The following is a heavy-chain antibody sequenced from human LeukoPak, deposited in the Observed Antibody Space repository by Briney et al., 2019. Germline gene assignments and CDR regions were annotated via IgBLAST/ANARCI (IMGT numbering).Heavy chain of an antibody. CDR1: GGSFSGYY. J-gene: IGHJ5*02. Sequence: PSETLSLTCAVYGGSFSGYYWSWIRQPPGKGLEWIGEINHSGSTNYNPSLKSRVTISVDTSKNQFSLKLSSVTAADTAVYYCARKDTNFMVRGVIIWFDPWGQGTLVTVSS. CDR2: INHSGST. V-gene: IGHV4-34*01. D-gene: IGHD3-10*01. CDR3: ARKDTNFMVRGVIIWFDP.